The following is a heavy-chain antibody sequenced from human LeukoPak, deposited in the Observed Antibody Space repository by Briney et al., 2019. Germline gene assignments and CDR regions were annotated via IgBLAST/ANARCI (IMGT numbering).Heavy chain of an antibody. J-gene: IGHJ4*02. Sequence: GGPLRLPCAASGFTFSDYYMSWTRQAPRRGREWVSYNSSSGSTIYYADSVKGRFTIFRDNAKNTLYLQQNNLRAEDTAVYYCARGPHYGGNSVVDYWGQGNLVTVSS. CDR1: GFTFSDYY. CDR2: NSSSGSTI. CDR3: ARGPHYGGNSVVDY. D-gene: IGHD4-23*01. V-gene: IGHV3-11*04.